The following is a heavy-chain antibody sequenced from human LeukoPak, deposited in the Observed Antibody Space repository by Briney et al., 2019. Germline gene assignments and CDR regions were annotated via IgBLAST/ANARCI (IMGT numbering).Heavy chain of an antibody. Sequence: GSLRLSCAASGFTFSSHEMNWVRQPPGKGLEWIGNLCYSGSAHYNPSLKSRVTISADTSKNQFSLKLNSVTAADTAVYYCARHTRPGYSGYENAFDIWGQGTMVTVSS. V-gene: IGHV4-39*01. CDR1: GFTFSSHE. J-gene: IGHJ3*02. D-gene: IGHD5-12*01. CDR2: LCYSGSA. CDR3: ARHTRPGYSGYENAFDI.